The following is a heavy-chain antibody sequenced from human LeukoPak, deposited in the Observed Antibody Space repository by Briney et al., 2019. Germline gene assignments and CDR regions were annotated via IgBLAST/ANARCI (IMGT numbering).Heavy chain of an antibody. CDR1: GFTFSSYI. Sequence: PGGSLRLSCAASGFTFSSYIMNWVRQAPGKGLEWVSSISSSSSYIYYADSVKGRFTISRDNAKNSLYLQMNSLRAEDAAVYYCARDYDFWSGYYTGNYFDYWGQGTLVTVSS. J-gene: IGHJ4*02. V-gene: IGHV3-21*01. CDR2: ISSSSSYI. D-gene: IGHD3-3*01. CDR3: ARDYDFWSGYYTGNYFDY.